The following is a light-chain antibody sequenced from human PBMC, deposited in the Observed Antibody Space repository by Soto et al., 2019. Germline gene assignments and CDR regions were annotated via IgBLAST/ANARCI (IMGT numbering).Light chain of an antibody. Sequence: DIQMTQSPSSVSASVGDRVTITCRASQDISTWLAWYQQKPGKAPKRLIYAASSLDSEVPLRFSGSGSGTDFTLTISRLEPEDFAVYYCQQYGSSPRAFGGGTKVDIK. CDR1: QDISTW. CDR2: AAS. V-gene: IGKV1-12*01. J-gene: IGKJ4*01. CDR3: QQYGSSPRA.